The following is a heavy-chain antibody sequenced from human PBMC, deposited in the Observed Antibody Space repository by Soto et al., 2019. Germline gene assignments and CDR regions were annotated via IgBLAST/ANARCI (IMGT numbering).Heavy chain of an antibody. CDR2: ISAYNGNT. V-gene: IGHV1-18*04. J-gene: IGHJ3*02. Sequence: ASVKVSCKASGYTFTSYGISRVRQAPGQGLEWMGWISAYNGNTNYAQKLQGRVTMTTDTSTSTAYMELRSLRSDDTAVYYCARDLFTMIVVVTPGHAFDIWGQGTMVTVSS. CDR3: ARDLFTMIVVVTPGHAFDI. D-gene: IGHD3-22*01. CDR1: GYTFTSYG.